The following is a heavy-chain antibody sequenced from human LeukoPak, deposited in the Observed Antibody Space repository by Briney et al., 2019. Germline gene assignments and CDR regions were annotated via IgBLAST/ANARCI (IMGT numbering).Heavy chain of an antibody. CDR3: ARYSHYYDSSGPQGY. CDR1: GFTFNNNA. J-gene: IGHJ4*02. V-gene: IGHV3-11*06. CDR2: ISSSSSYT. D-gene: IGHD3-22*01. Sequence: GGSLRLSCATSGFTFNNNAMSWVRQAPGKGLEWVSYISSSSSYTNYADSVKGRFTISRDNAKNSLYLQMNSLRAEDTAVYYCARYSHYYDSSGPQGYWGQGTLVTVSS.